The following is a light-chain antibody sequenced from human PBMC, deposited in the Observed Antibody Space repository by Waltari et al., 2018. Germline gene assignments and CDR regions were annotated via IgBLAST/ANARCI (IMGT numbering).Light chain of an antibody. CDR3: RQSFGNPPWT. CDR1: QFINTY. Sequence: DIHMAQSPSSLSASVGDGVTITCRASQFINTYLNWYRHKPGGAPEILIYDASTMQIGVPSRFSGRGSGTDYTVTISRFQSEDIATYYCRQSFGNPPWTFGQGTKVEV. CDR2: DAS. J-gene: IGKJ1*01. V-gene: IGKV1-39*01.